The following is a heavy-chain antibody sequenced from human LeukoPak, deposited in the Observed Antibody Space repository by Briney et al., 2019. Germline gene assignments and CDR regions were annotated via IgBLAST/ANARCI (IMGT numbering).Heavy chain of an antibody. D-gene: IGHD3-22*01. CDR2: ISGSSSYV. Sequence: PGGSLRLSCAASGFPFSAYSMNWVRQAPGKGLEWVSSISGSSSYVYYADSVKGRFTISRDNATNSLYLHMNSLRAEDTAVYYCAKAYYDPSGYSYYFDYWGQGTLVTVSS. V-gene: IGHV3-21*01. J-gene: IGHJ4*02. CDR3: AKAYYDPSGYSYYFDY. CDR1: GFPFSAYS.